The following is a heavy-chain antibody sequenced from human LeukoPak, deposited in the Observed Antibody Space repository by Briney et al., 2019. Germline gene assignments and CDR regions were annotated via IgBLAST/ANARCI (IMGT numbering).Heavy chain of an antibody. Sequence: PSETLSLPCTVSGGSISSSNYYWGWIRQPPGKGLEWIGSIHYSGSTYYNPSLESRVTISVDTSKNQFSLKLSSVTAADTAVYYCARGSTTGTTSYFDPWGQGTLVTVSS. CDR3: ARGSTTGTTSYFDP. J-gene: IGHJ5*02. D-gene: IGHD1-1*01. V-gene: IGHV4-39*01. CDR2: IHYSGST. CDR1: GGSISSSNYY.